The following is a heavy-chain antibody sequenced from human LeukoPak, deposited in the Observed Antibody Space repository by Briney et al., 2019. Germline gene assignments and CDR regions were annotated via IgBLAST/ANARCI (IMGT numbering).Heavy chain of an antibody. V-gene: IGHV3-30-3*01. Sequence: GGSLRLSCAASGFTFTSYAMHWVRQAPGKGLEWVAVISYDESNKYYADSVKGRFTISRDNSKNTLYLQMNSLRAEDTAVYYCARSGMGVAAFDYWGQGTLVTVSS. CDR2: ISYDESNK. CDR1: GFTFTSYA. J-gene: IGHJ4*02. D-gene: IGHD2-15*01. CDR3: ARSGMGVAAFDY.